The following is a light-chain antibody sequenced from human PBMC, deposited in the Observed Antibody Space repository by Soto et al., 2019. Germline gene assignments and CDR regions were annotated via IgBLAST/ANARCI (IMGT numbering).Light chain of an antibody. CDR2: DAS. J-gene: IGKJ1*01. Sequence: EIVLTQSPATLSLSPGERATLSCRASQSVSSYLAWYQQKPGHAPRLLIYDASNRATGIPARFSGSGSGTDFTLTISSLEPEDFAVYYCQQRSNWRCTFGQGTKVEIK. V-gene: IGKV3-11*01. CDR3: QQRSNWRCT. CDR1: QSVSSY.